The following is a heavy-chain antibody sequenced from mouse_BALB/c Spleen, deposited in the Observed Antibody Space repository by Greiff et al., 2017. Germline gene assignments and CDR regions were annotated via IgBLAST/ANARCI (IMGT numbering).Heavy chain of an antibody. J-gene: IGHJ4*01. CDR1: GFSLTSYG. CDR2: IWSDGST. V-gene: IGHV2-6-2*01. Sequence: VQGVESGPDLVAPSQSLSITCTVSGFSLTSYGVHWVRQPPGKGLEWLVVIWSDGSTTYNSALKSRLSISKDNSKSQVFLKMNSLQTDDTAMYYWARHYYYGSSYYAMDYWGQGTSVTVSA. D-gene: IGHD1-1*01. CDR3: ARHYYYGSSYYAMDY.